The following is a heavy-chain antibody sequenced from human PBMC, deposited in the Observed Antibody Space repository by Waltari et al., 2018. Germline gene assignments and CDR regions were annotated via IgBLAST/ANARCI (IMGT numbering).Heavy chain of an antibody. CDR2: IIPIFGTA. V-gene: IGHV1-69*01. CDR3: ARGGRRLRYFGLDY. D-gene: IGHD3-9*01. J-gene: IGHJ4*02. Sequence: QVQLVQSGAEVKEPGSSVKVSCKASGGTFSSYHIRWVRQAPGQGREGMGGIIPIFGTANYAKKFQGRVTITADESTSTAYMELSSLRSEDSAVYYCARGGRRLRYFGLDYWGQGTLVTVSS. CDR1: GGTFSSYH.